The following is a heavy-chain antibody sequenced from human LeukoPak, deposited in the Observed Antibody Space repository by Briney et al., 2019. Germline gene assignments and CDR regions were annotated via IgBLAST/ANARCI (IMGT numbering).Heavy chain of an antibody. Sequence: PGGSLRLSCAASGFTFSSYGMHWVRQAPGKGLEWVAFIRYDGSNKYYADSVKGRFTISRDNSKNTLYLQMNSLRAEDTAVYYCAKDQIGDDLTNGFRLLMDAFDIWGQGTMVTVSS. V-gene: IGHV3-30*02. CDR3: AKDQIGDDLTNGFRLLMDAFDI. CDR2: IRYDGSNK. CDR1: GFTFSSYG. D-gene: IGHD3-22*01. J-gene: IGHJ3*02.